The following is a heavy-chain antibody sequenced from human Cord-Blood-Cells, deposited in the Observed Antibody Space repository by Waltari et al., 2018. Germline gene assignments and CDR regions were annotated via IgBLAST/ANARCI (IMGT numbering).Heavy chain of an antibody. CDR2: INHSGST. J-gene: IGHJ6*02. CDR1: GGSFSGYY. V-gene: IGHV4-34*01. Sequence: QVQLQQWGAGLLKPPETLSLTCAVYGGSFSGYYWSWIRQPPGKGLEWIGEINHSGSTNYNPSLKSRVTISVDTSKNQFSLKLSSVTAADTAVYYCARAGTGDIVVVPAAIHYYYGMDVWGQGTTVTVSS. D-gene: IGHD2-2*02. CDR3: ARAGTGDIVVVPAAIHYYYGMDV.